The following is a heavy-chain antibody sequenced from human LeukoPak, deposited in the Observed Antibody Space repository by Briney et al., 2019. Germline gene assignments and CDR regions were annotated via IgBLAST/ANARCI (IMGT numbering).Heavy chain of an antibody. Sequence: GASVKVSCKGSGYTFTGYYMHWVRQAPGQGLEWMGWINPNSGTTNYAQKFQGRVTVTGDTSISTAYMELSSLESDDTAVYYCARDLMTTPTWDFDYWGQGTLVTVAS. CDR1: GYTFTGYY. D-gene: IGHD3-16*01. CDR2: INPNSGTT. J-gene: IGHJ4*02. CDR3: ARDLMTTPTWDFDY. V-gene: IGHV1-2*02.